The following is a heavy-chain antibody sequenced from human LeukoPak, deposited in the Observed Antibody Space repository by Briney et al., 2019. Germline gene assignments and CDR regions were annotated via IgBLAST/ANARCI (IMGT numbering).Heavy chain of an antibody. Sequence: SETLSLTCSVSGGSISSSSYYWGWIRQPPGKGLEWIGSIYYSGSTDYNPSLKSRVTISVDTSKNQFSLKLSSVTAADTAVYYCAGVVQHYCSSTGCSQYYFDYWGQGTLVTVSS. V-gene: IGHV4-39*07. CDR2: IYYSGST. D-gene: IGHD2-2*01. CDR1: GGSISSSSYY. J-gene: IGHJ4*02. CDR3: AGVVQHYCSSTGCSQYYFDY.